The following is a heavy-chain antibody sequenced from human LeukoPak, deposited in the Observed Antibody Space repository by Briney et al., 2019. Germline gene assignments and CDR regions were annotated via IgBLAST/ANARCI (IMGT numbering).Heavy chain of an antibody. V-gene: IGHV3-30*04. D-gene: IGHD2-2*03. CDR1: GFTFSSYA. CDR2: ISDDGSNK. J-gene: IGHJ3*02. Sequence: GGSLRLSCAASGFTFSSYAMHWVRQAPGKGLEWVAVISDDGSNKYYADSVKGRFTISRDNSKNTLYLQMNSLRAEDTAVYYCARVDDLDAFDMWGLGTMVTVSS. CDR3: ARVDDLDAFDM.